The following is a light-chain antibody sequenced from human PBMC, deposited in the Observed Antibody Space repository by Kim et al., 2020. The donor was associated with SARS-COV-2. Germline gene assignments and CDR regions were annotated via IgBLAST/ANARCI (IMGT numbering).Light chain of an antibody. CDR3: QQRGNWPLT. Sequence: LSPGERATLSCRASQDVSTYLAWYQQKPGQAPRLLIYDASNRATGIPPRFSGSGSGTDFTLTISSLEPEDFAIYYCQQRGNWPLTFGGGTKVDIK. CDR1: QDVSTY. CDR2: DAS. J-gene: IGKJ4*01. V-gene: IGKV3-11*01.